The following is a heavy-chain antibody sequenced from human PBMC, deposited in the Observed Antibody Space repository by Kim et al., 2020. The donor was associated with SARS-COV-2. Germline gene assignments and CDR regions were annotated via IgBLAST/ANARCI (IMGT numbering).Heavy chain of an antibody. D-gene: IGHD3-22*01. Sequence: GGSLRLSCAASGFTFSSYAMSWVRQAPGKGLEWVSAISGSGVITNHADSVKGRFTISRDNSKNTLYLQMNNLRAEDTAVYYCAKKPFTSGYYHFDYWGQGTLVTVSS. V-gene: IGHV3-23*01. CDR1: GFTFSSYA. CDR3: AKKPFTSGYYHFDY. CDR2: ISGSGVIT. J-gene: IGHJ4*02.